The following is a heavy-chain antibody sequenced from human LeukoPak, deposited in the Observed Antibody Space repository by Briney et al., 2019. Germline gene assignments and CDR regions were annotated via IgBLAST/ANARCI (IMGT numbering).Heavy chain of an antibody. CDR2: IYPGDSDT. V-gene: IGHV5-51*01. D-gene: IGHD5-18*01. Sequence: GESLKISCKASGYSFSTYWIAWVRQMSGKGLEWMGIIYPGDSDTRYSPSFQGQVTISADKFITTAYLQLNSLKASDTAMYYCARQRSGHSYDYWGQGTPVAVSS. CDR3: ARQRSGHSYDY. CDR1: GYSFSTYW. J-gene: IGHJ4*02.